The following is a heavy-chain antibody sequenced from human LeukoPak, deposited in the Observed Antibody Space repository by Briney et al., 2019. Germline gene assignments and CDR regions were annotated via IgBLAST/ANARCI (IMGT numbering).Heavy chain of an antibody. J-gene: IGHJ6*04. CDR3: ARDPGGYSSGGELDV. Sequence: PGGSLRLSCAVSGFTFSNYNMNWVRQAPGKGLEWVSSITSSSSFIYYADSVKGRFTISRDNAKNSLYLQMNSLRVEDMAVYYCARDPGGYSSGGELDVWGKGTTVTVSS. V-gene: IGHV3-21*01. CDR2: ITSSSSFI. CDR1: GFTFSNYN. D-gene: IGHD6-19*01.